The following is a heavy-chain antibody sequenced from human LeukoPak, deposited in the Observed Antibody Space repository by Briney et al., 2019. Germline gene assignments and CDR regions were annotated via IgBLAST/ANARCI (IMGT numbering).Heavy chain of an antibody. J-gene: IGHJ4*02. Sequence: GRSLRLSCAASGFTFDDYAMHWVRQAPGKGLEWVSGISWNSGSIAYADSVRGRFTISRDNAKNSLYLQMNSLRAEDTALYYCAKAYSSGGGVDCWGQGTLVTVSS. CDR3: AKAYSSGGGVDC. D-gene: IGHD6-19*01. CDR1: GFTFDDYA. V-gene: IGHV3-9*01. CDR2: ISWNSGSI.